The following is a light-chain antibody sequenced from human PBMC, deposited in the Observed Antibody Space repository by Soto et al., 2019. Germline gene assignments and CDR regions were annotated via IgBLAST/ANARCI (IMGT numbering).Light chain of an antibody. Sequence: QSALTPTSFVSGSPGQLITIPCAADSSDICGYYYVSWYQHHPGKAPKLLIYQVTNRPSRVSNRFSRSKSGNTATLTISGLQADDDADYYCTSYSSSDIFDGFGTGTKVTVL. J-gene: IGLJ1*01. CDR3: TSYSSSDIFDG. CDR2: QVT. CDR1: SSDICGYYY. V-gene: IGLV2-14*01.